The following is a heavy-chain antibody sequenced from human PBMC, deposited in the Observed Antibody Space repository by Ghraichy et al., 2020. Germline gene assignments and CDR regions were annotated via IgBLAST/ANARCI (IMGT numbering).Heavy chain of an antibody. CDR2: ISSSTTYI. V-gene: IGHV3-21*01. D-gene: IGHD2-15*01. CDR1: EFTFSSYN. CDR3: ARDWGYCSGGRCYSDAFDI. J-gene: IGHJ3*02. Sequence: GGSLRLSCAASEFTFSSYNMNWVRQAPGKGLEWVSSISSSTTYIYYADSLKGRFTISRDNAKNSLYLQMNSLRAEDTGIYYCARDWGYCSGGRCYSDAFDIWGQGTMVTVSS.